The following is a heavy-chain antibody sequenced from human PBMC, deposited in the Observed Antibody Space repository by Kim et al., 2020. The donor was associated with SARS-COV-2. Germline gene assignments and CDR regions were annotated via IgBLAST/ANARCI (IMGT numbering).Heavy chain of an antibody. D-gene: IGHD3-16*01. CDR2: RNSDGSST. Sequence: GGSLRLSCAASGLIFSPYWLHCFRPAPGKGLVWVSYRNSDGSSTTYADFVKGRFTISRDNAKKMVYLQMNSLRAEDTAVYYCARGGDGAIDIWGQGTM. CDR3: ARGGDGAIDI. V-gene: IGHV3-74*01. J-gene: IGHJ3*02. CDR1: GLIFSPYW.